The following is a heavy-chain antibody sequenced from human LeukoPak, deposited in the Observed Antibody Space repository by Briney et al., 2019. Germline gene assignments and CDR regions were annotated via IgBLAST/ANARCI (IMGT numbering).Heavy chain of an antibody. CDR1: GFTVSSNY. Sequence: GGSLRLSCAASGFTVSSNYMSWVRQAPGKGLEWVSVIYSGGSTYYADSVKGRFTISRDNSKNTLYLQMNSLRAEDTAVYYCARDSAMDDYYYYGVDVWGQGTTVTVSS. V-gene: IGHV3-53*01. J-gene: IGHJ6*02. D-gene: IGHD5-18*01. CDR2: IYSGGST. CDR3: ARDSAMDDYYYYGVDV.